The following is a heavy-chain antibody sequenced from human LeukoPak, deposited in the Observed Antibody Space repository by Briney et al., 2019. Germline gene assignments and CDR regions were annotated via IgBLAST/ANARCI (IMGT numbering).Heavy chain of an antibody. CDR3: AKDIHFASSWYGGFDY. CDR2: ISYDGSNK. V-gene: IGHV3-30*18. J-gene: IGHJ4*02. D-gene: IGHD6-13*01. CDR1: GFTFSSYG. Sequence: PGGSLRLSCAASGFTFSSYGMHWLRQAPGKGLEWVALISYDGSNKYYADSVKGRFAISRDNSRNTLYLQMNSLRAEDTAVYYCAKDIHFASSWYGGFDYWGQGTLVTVPS.